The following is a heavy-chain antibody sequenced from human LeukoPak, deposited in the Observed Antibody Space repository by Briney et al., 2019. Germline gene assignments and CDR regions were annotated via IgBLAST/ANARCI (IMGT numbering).Heavy chain of an antibody. CDR3: ARDASGSYSRFDY. CDR2: ISWNSGSI. Sequence: PGGSLRLSCAASGFTFDDYAMHWVRQAPGKGLEWVSGISWNSGSIGYADSVKGRFTISRDNAKNSLYLQMNSLRAEDTAVYYCARDASGSYSRFDYWGQGTVVTVSS. V-gene: IGHV3-9*01. J-gene: IGHJ4*02. CDR1: GFTFDDYA. D-gene: IGHD1-26*01.